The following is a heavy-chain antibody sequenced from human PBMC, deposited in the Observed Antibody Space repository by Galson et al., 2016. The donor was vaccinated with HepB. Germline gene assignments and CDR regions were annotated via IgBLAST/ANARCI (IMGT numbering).Heavy chain of an antibody. Sequence: SLRLSCAGSGFLFRGYGMHWVRQASGKGLEWVAADSMDGRRKSYSDSVRGRFTISRDNSNNTLFLQLDSLRPDDTAVYYCAKRHEFCPPVGCSVDYWGQGTLVSVSS. V-gene: IGHV3-30*18. CDR1: GFLFRGYG. CDR3: AKRHEFCPPVGCSVDY. J-gene: IGHJ4*02. D-gene: IGHD3-10*02. CDR2: DSMDGRRK.